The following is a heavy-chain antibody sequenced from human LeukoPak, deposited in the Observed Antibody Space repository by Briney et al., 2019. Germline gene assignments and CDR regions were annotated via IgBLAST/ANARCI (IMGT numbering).Heavy chain of an antibody. D-gene: IGHD3-3*01. CDR3: ARQYDFWSGGLDY. CDR2: IYHSGST. V-gene: IGHV4-38-2*01. J-gene: IGHJ4*02. Sequence: PSETLSLTCAVSGYSISSGYYWGWIRQPPGKGLEWIGSIYHSGSTNYNPSLKSRVTISVDTSKNQFSLKLSSVTAADTAVYYCARQYDFWSGGLDYWGQGTLVTVSS. CDR1: GYSISSGYY.